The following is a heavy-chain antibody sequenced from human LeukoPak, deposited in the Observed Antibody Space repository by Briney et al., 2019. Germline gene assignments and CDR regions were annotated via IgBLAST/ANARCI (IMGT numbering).Heavy chain of an antibody. CDR1: GFNFNTYE. Sequence: PGGSLRLSCIASGFNFNTYEMNWVRQAPGKGLEWVSYIASSGSTIYYADSVKGRFTISRDNAKNSLYLQMNSLRAEDTAVYYCARANYYDISGYDYWGQGTLVTVSS. D-gene: IGHD3-22*01. CDR3: ARANYYDISGYDY. CDR2: IASSGSTI. V-gene: IGHV3-48*03. J-gene: IGHJ4*02.